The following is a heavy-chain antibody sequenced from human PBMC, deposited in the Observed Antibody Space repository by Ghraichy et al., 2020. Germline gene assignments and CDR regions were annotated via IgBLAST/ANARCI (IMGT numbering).Heavy chain of an antibody. D-gene: IGHD2-8*02. CDR2: VSGSGSDT. CDR3: AKSGSVAVSYYFDY. J-gene: IGHJ4*02. CDR1: GVTFRKYY. Sequence: GGSLRLSCEGSGVTFRKYYLSWVRQAPGKGLEWVSTVSGSGSDTYYADSVKGRFTISRDNSKNTLYLPMNSLRVEDSFVYYCAKSGSVAVSYYFDYWGPGTMV. V-gene: IGHV3-23*01.